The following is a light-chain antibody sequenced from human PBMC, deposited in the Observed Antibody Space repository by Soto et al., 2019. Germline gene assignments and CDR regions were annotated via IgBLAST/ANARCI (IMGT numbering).Light chain of an antibody. CDR1: QSVGSN. J-gene: IGKJ2*01. Sequence: EIVMTQSPAILSVSPGERATLSCRASQSVGSNLAWYLQKPGQAPRLLIYGASTRATGIPARFSGRGSGTQFTLTISNLQSEDFAVYYCQQYDDWPIYTFGQGTNLEIK. CDR2: GAS. V-gene: IGKV3-15*01. CDR3: QQYDDWPIYT.